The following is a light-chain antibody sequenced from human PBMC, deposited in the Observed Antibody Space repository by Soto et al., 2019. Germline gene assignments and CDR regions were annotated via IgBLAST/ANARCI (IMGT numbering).Light chain of an antibody. J-gene: IGLJ1*01. CDR2: GNS. CDR1: SSNIGAGYD. CDR3: QSYDSSLSGYV. Sequence: QSALTQPPSVSGAPGQRVTISCTGSSSNIGAGYDVHWYQQLPGTAHKLLIYGNSNRPSGVPDRFSGSKSGTSASLAITGLQAEDEADCYCQSYDSSLSGYVFGTGTKVTVL. V-gene: IGLV1-40*01.